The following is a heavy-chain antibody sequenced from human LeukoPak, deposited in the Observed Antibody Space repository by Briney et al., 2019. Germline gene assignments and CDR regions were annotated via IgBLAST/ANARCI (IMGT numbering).Heavy chain of an antibody. CDR3: TRDGGSFCDFDY. J-gene: IGHJ4*02. CDR2: INTDGRIT. Sequence: GGSLGLSCVGSGFSFRYFAIHWVRQAPGKGLEYVSVINTDGRITYYADSVKGRFTISRDNSKNTVYLQMGGLRGDDMAVYYCTRDGGSFCDFDYWGQGALVTVSS. CDR1: GFSFRYFA. V-gene: IGHV3-64*02. D-gene: IGHD1-26*01.